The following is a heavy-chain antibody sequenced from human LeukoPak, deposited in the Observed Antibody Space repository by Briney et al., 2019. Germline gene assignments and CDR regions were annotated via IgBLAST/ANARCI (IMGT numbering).Heavy chain of an antibody. CDR2: IKNKRDGGTA. V-gene: IGHV3-15*01. D-gene: IGHD5/OR15-5a*01. Sequence: GGSLRPSCAASGFTFSSYSMNWVRQAPGKGLEWVGRIKNKRDGGTAEYSAPVKGRFSISRDDSKNKLYLQMNSLQTEDTAVYYCTTDRYSVYYFDNWGQGTLVTVSS. J-gene: IGHJ4*02. CDR1: GFTFSSYS. CDR3: TTDRYSVYYFDN.